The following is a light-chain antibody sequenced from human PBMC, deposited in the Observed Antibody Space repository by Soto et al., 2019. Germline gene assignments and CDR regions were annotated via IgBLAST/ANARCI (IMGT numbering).Light chain of an antibody. V-gene: IGLV1-40*01. J-gene: IGLJ1*01. CDR2: GNS. CDR1: SSNIGSGYD. CDR3: QSYDGSLSAHYV. Sequence: QSVLTHPPSVSGAPGQRFTISCTGNSSNIGSGYDVQWYQQLPGTAPKLLIYGNSNRPSGVPDRFSGSKSGTSASLAITGLQADDEADYYCQSYDGSLSAHYVFGTGTKLTVL.